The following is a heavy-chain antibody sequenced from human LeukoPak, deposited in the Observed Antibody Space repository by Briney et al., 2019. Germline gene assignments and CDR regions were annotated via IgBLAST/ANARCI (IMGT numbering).Heavy chain of an antibody. CDR3: ARRHCSSTSCPLDY. CDR2: IYHSGST. J-gene: IGHJ4*02. D-gene: IGHD2-2*01. V-gene: IGHV4-34*01. Sequence: SETLSLTCAVYGGSFSCYYWSWIRQPPGKGMECIGYIYHSGSTYYNPSLKSRVTISVDRSKNQFSLKLSSVTAADTAVYYCARRHCSSTSCPLDYWGQGTLVTVSS. CDR1: GGSFSCYY.